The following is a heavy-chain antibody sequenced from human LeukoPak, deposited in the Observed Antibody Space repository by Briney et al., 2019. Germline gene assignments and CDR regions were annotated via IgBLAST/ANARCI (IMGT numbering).Heavy chain of an antibody. CDR3: ARGERYSSSWYGAFDI. CDR1: GFTFSSYA. V-gene: IGHV3-48*01. Sequence: PGGSLRLSCAASGFTFSSYAMSWVRQAPGKGLVWLSYISSSSGTIYYADSVKGRFTISRDNAKNSLYLQMNSLRAEDTAVYYCARGERYSSSWYGAFDIWGQGTMVTVSS. J-gene: IGHJ3*02. CDR2: ISSSSGTI. D-gene: IGHD6-13*01.